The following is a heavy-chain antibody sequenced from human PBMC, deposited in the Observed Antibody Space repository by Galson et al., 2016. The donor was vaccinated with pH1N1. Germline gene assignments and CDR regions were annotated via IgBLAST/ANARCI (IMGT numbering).Heavy chain of an antibody. CDR1: GFTFGSSE. J-gene: IGHJ4*02. CDR2: ISSSGAI. Sequence: SLRLSCAASGFTFGSSEMNWVRQAPGKGLEWVSYISSSGAIDYSDSVKGRFTISRDNAKNSLYLQMNSLRPEDTAVYYCVREYCSGGACFPFFDFRGQGTLVTVSS. CDR3: VREYCSGGACFPFFDF. V-gene: IGHV3-48*03. D-gene: IGHD2-15*01.